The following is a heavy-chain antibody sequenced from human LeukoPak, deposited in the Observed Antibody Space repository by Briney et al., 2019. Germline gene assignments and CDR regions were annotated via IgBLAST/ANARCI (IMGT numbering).Heavy chain of an antibody. CDR1: GFTFSTYE. V-gene: IGHV3-48*03. Sequence: PGGSLRLSCAASGFTFSTYEMNWVRQAPGKGLEWVSYITSSGSTIYYADSVKGRFTISRDNAKNSLYLQMNSLRAEDTAVYYCARIPMIDYGDAFDIWGQGTMLTVSS. CDR3: ARIPMIDYGDAFDI. CDR2: ITSSGSTI. J-gene: IGHJ3*02. D-gene: IGHD4-17*01.